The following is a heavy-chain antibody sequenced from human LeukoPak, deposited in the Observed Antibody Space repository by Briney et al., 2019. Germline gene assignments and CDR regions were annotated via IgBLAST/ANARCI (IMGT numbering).Heavy chain of an antibody. J-gene: IGHJ3*02. CDR2: ISYDGSNK. Sequence: PGGSLRLSCAASGFTFSSYGMHWVRQAPGKGLEWVAVISYDGSNKYYADSVKGRFTISRDNSKNTLYLQMKSLRAEDTAVYYCAKAAFDIWGQGTMVTVSS. V-gene: IGHV3-30*18. CDR1: GFTFSSYG. CDR3: AKAAFDI.